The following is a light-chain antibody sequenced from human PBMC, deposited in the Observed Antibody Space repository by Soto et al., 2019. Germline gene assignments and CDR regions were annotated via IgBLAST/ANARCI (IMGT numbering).Light chain of an antibody. J-gene: IGKJ1*01. V-gene: IGKV1-5*03. CDR1: QTISSW. CDR3: QHYNSYSEA. Sequence: DIQMTKSPSTLSGSVGDRVTITCRASQTISSWLAWYQQKPGKAPKLLIYKASTLKSGVPSRFIGSGSGTEFTLTISSLQPDDFATYYCQHYNSYSEAFGQGTKVELK. CDR2: KAS.